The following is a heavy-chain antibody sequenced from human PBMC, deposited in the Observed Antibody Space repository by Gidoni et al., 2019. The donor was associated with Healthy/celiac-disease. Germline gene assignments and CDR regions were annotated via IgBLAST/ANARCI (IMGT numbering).Heavy chain of an antibody. Sequence: QVQLQASGPGLGKPSRTLSLTCAVSAGSISSTNWWSWVRPHPGTGLEWLGEIYHSGRTNYNPSLKSLVTISVEKSKNQFSLTLSSVTAADTAVYYCASSPERRGGNIWGQGTLVTVSS. D-gene: IGHD1-1*01. CDR3: ASSPERRGGNI. J-gene: IGHJ3*02. CDR2: IYHSGRT. V-gene: IGHV4-4*02. CDR1: AGSISSTNW.